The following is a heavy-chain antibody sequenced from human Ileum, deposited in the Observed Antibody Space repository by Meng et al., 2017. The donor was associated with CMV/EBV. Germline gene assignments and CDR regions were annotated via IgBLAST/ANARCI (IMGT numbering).Heavy chain of an antibody. Sequence: TGSGGSMTSGGYYWSWIRQHPGKGLAWVGYIYHSGSTYYNPSLQSRATISIDTSKNQFSLKLSSVTAADTAVYYCARLAAGISWFDPWGQGSLVTVSS. J-gene: IGHJ5*02. CDR3: ARLAAGISWFDP. D-gene: IGHD6-19*01. V-gene: IGHV4-31*03. CDR2: IYHSGST. CDR1: GGSMTSGGYY.